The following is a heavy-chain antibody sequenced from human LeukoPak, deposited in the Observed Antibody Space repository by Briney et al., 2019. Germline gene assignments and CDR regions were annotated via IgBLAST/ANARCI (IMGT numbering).Heavy chain of an antibody. CDR2: IYHSGST. D-gene: IGHD1-26*01. CDR3: ARHFPPDRVGAKVERGFDP. V-gene: IGHV4-38-2*01. Sequence: PSETLSLTCAVSGYSISSGYYWGWIRQPPGKGLEWIGSIYHSGSTYYNPSLKSRVTISVDTSKNQFSLKLSSVTAADTAVYYCARHFPPDRVGAKVERGFDPWGQGTLVTVSS. J-gene: IGHJ5*02. CDR1: GYSISSGYY.